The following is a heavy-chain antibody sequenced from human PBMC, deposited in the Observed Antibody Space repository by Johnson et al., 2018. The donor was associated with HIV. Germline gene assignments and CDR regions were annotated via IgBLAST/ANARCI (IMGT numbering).Heavy chain of an antibody. CDR2: IKHDGSEK. CDR3: ARGAYGGGDCYSGLGALDV. Sequence: VQLVESGGGVVQPGRSLRLSCAASGFTFSSYWMSWVRQAPGKGLEWVANIKHDGSEKYYVDSVKGRLTISRDNAKNSLYLQMNSLRGEDTAAYYCARGAYGGGDCYSGLGALDVWGQGTMVTVSS. CDR1: GFTFSSYW. D-gene: IGHD2-21*02. J-gene: IGHJ3*01. V-gene: IGHV3-7*02.